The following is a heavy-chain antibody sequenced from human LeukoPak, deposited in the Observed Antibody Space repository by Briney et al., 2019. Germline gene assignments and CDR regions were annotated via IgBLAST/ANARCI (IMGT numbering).Heavy chain of an antibody. V-gene: IGHV1-18*01. CDR3: ARDIATIQHQD. Sequence: ASVKVSCKASGYTFTNYGISWVRQAPGQGLEWMGWISAYSGNTNYVEKFQGRVTMTTDTPTSTAYMELRSLRSDDTAVYYCARDIATIQHQDWGQGTLVTVSS. CDR2: ISAYSGNT. D-gene: IGHD5-18*01. J-gene: IGHJ4*02. CDR1: GYTFTNYG.